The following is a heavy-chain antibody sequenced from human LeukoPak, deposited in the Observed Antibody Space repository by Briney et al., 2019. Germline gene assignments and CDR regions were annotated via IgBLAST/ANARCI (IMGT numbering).Heavy chain of an antibody. Sequence: SETLSLTCTVSGGSISSYYWSWIRQPPGKGLEWIGYIYYSGSTNYNPSLKSRVTISVDTSKNQFSLKLSSVTAADTAVYYCARGGVFGVVPNWFDPWGQGTLVTVSS. CDR1: GGSISSYY. CDR3: ARGGVFGVVPNWFDP. D-gene: IGHD3-3*01. J-gene: IGHJ5*02. V-gene: IGHV4-59*12. CDR2: IYYSGST.